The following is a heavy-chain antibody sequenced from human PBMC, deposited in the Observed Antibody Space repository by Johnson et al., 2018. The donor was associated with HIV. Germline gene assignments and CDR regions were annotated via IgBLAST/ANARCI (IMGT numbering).Heavy chain of an antibody. V-gene: IGHV3-30*19. D-gene: IGHD3-3*01. J-gene: IGHJ3*02. Sequence: VQLVESGGGVVQPGRSLRLSCAASGFTFSTYGMHWVRQAPGKGLEWVAVTSYDGGNKYYADSVKGRLTISRDNSKNTVDLQMNSLRAEDTAVYYCAKGPILDDGFDIWGQGTMVTVSS. CDR2: TSYDGGNK. CDR3: AKGPILDDGFDI. CDR1: GFTFSTYG.